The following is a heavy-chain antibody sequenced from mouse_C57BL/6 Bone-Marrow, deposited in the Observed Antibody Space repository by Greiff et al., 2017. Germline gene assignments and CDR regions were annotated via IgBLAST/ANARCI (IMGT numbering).Heavy chain of an antibody. V-gene: IGHV1-64*01. Sequence: QVQLQQPGAELVKPGASVKLSCKASGYTFTSYWMHWVKQRPGQGLEWIGMIPPNSGSTNYNEKFKSKATLTVDKSSSTAYMQLSSLTSEDSAVYYCARFVAYWGQGTLVTVSA. J-gene: IGHJ3*01. CDR1: GYTFTSYW. CDR3: ARFVAY. CDR2: IPPNSGST.